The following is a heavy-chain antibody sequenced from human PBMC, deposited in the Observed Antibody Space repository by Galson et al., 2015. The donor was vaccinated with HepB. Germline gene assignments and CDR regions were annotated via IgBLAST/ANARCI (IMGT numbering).Heavy chain of an antibody. CDR1: GGTFSSYD. J-gene: IGHJ6*02. CDR3: AGGKNQLLDYYQYGMDV. Sequence: SVKVSCKASGGTFSSYDISWVRQAPGQGLEWMGGIIPIFGIANYAQKFQGRVAITADKSTGTAYMELSSLRSEDTAVYYCAGGKNQLLDYYQYGMDVWGQGTTVTVSS. CDR2: IIPIFGIA. V-gene: IGHV1-69*10. D-gene: IGHD2-2*01.